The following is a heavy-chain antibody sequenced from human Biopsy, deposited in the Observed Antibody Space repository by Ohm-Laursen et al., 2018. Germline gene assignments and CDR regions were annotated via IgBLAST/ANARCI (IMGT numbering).Heavy chain of an antibody. Sequence: TQTLTLTCTLSGFSVNTRGMSVTWIRQAPGKALEWLSRIYWVVAKFCNESLKTRLAISKDTSENHVDLTPSDVDPVDTATYYCARIPILIVPAALVYRHRRHLQGLDVWGQGTTVIVSS. CDR2: IYWVVAK. D-gene: IGHD2-2*01. J-gene: IGHJ6*02. CDR1: GFSVNTRGMS. V-gene: IGHV2-70*16. CDR3: ARIPILIVPAALVYRHRRHLQGLDV.